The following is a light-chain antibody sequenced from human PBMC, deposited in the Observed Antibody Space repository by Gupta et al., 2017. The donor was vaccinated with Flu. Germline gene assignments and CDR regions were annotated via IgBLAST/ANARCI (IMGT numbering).Light chain of an antibody. J-gene: IGKJ4*01. CDR2: DAS. CDR3: QQLNNWPLT. Sequence: EIVLTQAPATLSLSPGERATLSCRASQSVSYYLAWYQQKSGQAPRLLIYDASNRATGIPARFSGSGSGTDFTLTISSLEPEDFAVYYCQQLNNWPLTFGGGTKVEIK. V-gene: IGKV3-11*01. CDR1: QSVSYY.